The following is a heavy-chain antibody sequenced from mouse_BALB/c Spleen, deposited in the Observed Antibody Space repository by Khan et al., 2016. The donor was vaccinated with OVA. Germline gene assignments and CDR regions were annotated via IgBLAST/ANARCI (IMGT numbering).Heavy chain of an antibody. Sequence: QVQLKESGPGPVAPSQSLSITCTISGFSLTSYGVHWVRQPAGKGLEWLVVIWSDGRTTYNSALKSRLSIRKDNSKSQVFLKVNSLQTDDTAIYYCARQVYPGYFDVWGAGTTVTVSS. CDR1: GFSLTSYG. J-gene: IGHJ1*01. CDR3: ARQVYPGYFDV. CDR2: IWSDGRT. V-gene: IGHV2-6-1*01. D-gene: IGHD2-1*01.